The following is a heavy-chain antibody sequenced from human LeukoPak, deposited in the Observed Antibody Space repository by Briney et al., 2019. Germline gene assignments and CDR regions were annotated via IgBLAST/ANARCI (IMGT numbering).Heavy chain of an antibody. CDR3: ARDLWNFYDDSGYNRDFDS. J-gene: IGHJ5*01. CDR2: IGTYGGDT. V-gene: IGHV1-18*01. Sequence: AASVKVSCKATSRISWVRQAPGQGLEWMGWIGTYGGDTYYAQKFQGRITVTTDTSTSTVYMELRNLRSDDTAVYYCARDLWNFYDDSGYNRDFDSWGQRTLVTVSS. D-gene: IGHD3-22*01. CDR1: TSR.